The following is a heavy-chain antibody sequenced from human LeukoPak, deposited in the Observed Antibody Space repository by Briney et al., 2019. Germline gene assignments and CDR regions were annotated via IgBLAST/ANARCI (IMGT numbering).Heavy chain of an antibody. V-gene: IGHV4-38-2*02. D-gene: IGHD2-15*01. CDR3: ARDKGGVVVVAATRDDGFDI. J-gene: IGHJ3*02. Sequence: ASETPSLTCNVSGYSISSGYYWGWIGQPPGKGLEWIASIDHSGSTYHNPSLKSRVTLSVDMPNNQFSLKLNSVTAADTAVYYCARDKGGVVVVAATRDDGFDIWGQETMVSVSS. CDR2: IDHSGST. CDR1: GYSISSGYY.